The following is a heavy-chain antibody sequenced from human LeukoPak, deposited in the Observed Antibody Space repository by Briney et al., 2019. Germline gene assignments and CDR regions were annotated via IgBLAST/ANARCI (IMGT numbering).Heavy chain of an antibody. J-gene: IGHJ5*02. V-gene: IGHV3-33*06. CDR2: IWSDGSNK. Sequence: PGRSLRLSCAASGLTFSNYGMHWARQAPGKGLEWVAVIWSDGSNKYYADSVRGRFTISRDNSKNTLYLQMNSLRAEDTAVYYCAKVTMVAAASYNWFVPWGQGTLVTVSS. CDR3: AKVTMVAAASYNWFVP. CDR1: GLTFSNYG. D-gene: IGHD2-15*01.